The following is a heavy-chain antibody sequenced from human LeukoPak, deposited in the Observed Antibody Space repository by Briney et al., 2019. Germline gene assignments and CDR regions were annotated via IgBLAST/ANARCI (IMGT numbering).Heavy chain of an antibody. Sequence: SVKVSCKASGGTFSSYAISWVRQAPGQGLGWMGRIIPIFGIANYAQKFQGRVTITADKSTSTAYMELSSLRSEDTAVYYCASWFRYCSGGSCYNGMDVWGQGTTVTVSS. CDR3: ASWFRYCSGGSCYNGMDV. J-gene: IGHJ6*02. D-gene: IGHD2-15*01. CDR2: IIPIFGIA. V-gene: IGHV1-69*04. CDR1: GGTFSSYA.